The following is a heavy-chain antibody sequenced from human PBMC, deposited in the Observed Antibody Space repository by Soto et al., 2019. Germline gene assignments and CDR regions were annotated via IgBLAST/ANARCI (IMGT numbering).Heavy chain of an antibody. CDR2: IYWDGDK. D-gene: IGHD1-26*01. J-gene: IGHJ6*02. CDR1: GFSLSTYGVG. Sequence: QITLKESGPTLVKPTQTLTLTCTFSGFSLSTYGVGVGWIRQPPGKALEWLALIYWDGDKRYSPSLKSRLTITKDTSKNQVVVTVTNMDPVDTATYYCAHASGSWGEYAMDVWGQGTTVTVSS. V-gene: IGHV2-5*02. CDR3: AHASGSWGEYAMDV.